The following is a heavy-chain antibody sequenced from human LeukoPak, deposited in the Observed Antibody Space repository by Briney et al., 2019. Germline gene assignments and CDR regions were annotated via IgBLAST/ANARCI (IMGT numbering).Heavy chain of an antibody. Sequence: ASVKVSCKASGYTFTGYYMHWVRQAPGQGLEWMRRINPNSGGTNYAQKFQGRVTMTRDTSISTAYMELSRLRSDDTAVYYCAVVGMATVTTNYFDYWGQGTLVTVSS. CDR3: AVVGMATVTTNYFDY. CDR2: INPNSGGT. V-gene: IGHV1-2*06. CDR1: GYTFTGYY. J-gene: IGHJ4*02. D-gene: IGHD4-17*01.